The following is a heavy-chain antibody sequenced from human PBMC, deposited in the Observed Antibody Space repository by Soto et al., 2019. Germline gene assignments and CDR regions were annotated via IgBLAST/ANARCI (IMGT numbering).Heavy chain of an antibody. CDR3: ARALYRRGTYYDFDN. CDR1: GYTPTNYD. CDR2: ISAYNGNR. D-gene: IGHD1-26*01. J-gene: IGHJ4*02. Sequence: QVPLVQSEPEVKKPGASVTVSCKTSGYTPTNYDIGWVRQAPGQGREGMGWISAYNGNRNSAQKLQGTLTTTTDTSTKTAYMELRSFRSDDTAVYFCARALYRRGTYYDFDNWGQGTLVTVSS. V-gene: IGHV1-18*01.